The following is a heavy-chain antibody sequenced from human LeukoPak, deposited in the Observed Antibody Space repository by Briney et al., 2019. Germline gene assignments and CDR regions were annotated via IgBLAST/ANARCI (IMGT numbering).Heavy chain of an antibody. CDR2: ISSDGDST. D-gene: IGHD5-18*01. V-gene: IGHV3-64*04. CDR3: AGRPTGYSSGYIH. Sequence: PGGSLRLSCSASGFTFSSYAMRWVRQAPGKGLEYISGISSDGDSTYFTDSVKGRFTISRDNSENIVYLQMNNLRVEDTAVYYCAGRPTGYSSGYIHWGQGALVTVSS. CDR1: GFTFSSYA. J-gene: IGHJ4*02.